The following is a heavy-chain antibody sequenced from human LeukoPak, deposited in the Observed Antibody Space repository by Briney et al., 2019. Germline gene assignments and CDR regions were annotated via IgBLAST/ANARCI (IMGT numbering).Heavy chain of an antibody. CDR1: GGSISSYY. CDR2: IYYSGST. CDR3: ASKNKYRIAAAGSNWYFDL. V-gene: IGHV4-59*08. J-gene: IGHJ2*01. D-gene: IGHD6-13*01. Sequence: SETLSLTCTVSGGSISSYYWSWIRQPPGKGLEWLGYIYYSGSTNYNPSLKSRVTISVDTSKNQFSLKLSSVTAADTAVYYCASKNKYRIAAAGSNWYFDLWGRGTLVTVSS.